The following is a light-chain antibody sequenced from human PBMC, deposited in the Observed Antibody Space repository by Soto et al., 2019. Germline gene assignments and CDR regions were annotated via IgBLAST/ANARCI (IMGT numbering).Light chain of an antibody. J-gene: IGLJ3*02. V-gene: IGLV2-14*01. Sequence: QAVVTQPASVSGSPGQSITISCTGTSSDVGGYNYVSWYQQHPGKAPKLMIYDVTTRPSGVSNRFSGSKSDNTASLTISGLQAEDEADYYCSSYTSSSTEVFGGGTKVTVL. CDR1: SSDVGGYNY. CDR2: DVT. CDR3: SSYTSSSTEV.